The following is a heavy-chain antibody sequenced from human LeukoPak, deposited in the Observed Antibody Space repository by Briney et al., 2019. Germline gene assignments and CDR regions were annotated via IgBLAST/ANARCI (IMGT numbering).Heavy chain of an antibody. Sequence: GGSLRLSCAASGFTVSCNYMSWVRQAPGKGLEWVSVIYSGGSTYYADSVKGRFTISRDNSKNTLYLQMNSLRAEDTAVYYCARASWLHEIGLDAFDIWGQGTMVTVSS. D-gene: IGHD5-24*01. CDR3: ARASWLHEIGLDAFDI. CDR2: IYSGGST. J-gene: IGHJ3*02. V-gene: IGHV3-53*01. CDR1: GFTVSCNY.